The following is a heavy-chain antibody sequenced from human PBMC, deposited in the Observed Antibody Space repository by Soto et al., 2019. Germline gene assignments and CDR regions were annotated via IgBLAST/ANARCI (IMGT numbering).Heavy chain of an antibody. CDR3: ARHNRIPTMVSELDY. CDR1: GYSFTSYW. Sequence: PGESLKISCKGSGYSFTSYWIGWVRQMPGKGLEWMGIIYPGDSDTRYSPSFQGQVTTSANKSISTAYLQWSSLKASDTAMYYCARHNRIPTMVSELDYWGQGTLVTVSS. V-gene: IGHV5-51*01. D-gene: IGHD3-10*01. CDR2: IYPGDSDT. J-gene: IGHJ4*02.